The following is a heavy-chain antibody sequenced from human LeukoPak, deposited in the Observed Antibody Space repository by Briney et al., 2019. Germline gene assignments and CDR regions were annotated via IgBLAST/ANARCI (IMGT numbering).Heavy chain of an antibody. CDR3: ARIGSMYSSSFLDY. CDR2: IYYSGST. D-gene: IGHD6-6*01. CDR1: GGSISSNY. V-gene: IGHV4-59*01. J-gene: IGHJ4*02. Sequence: SETLSLTCTVSGGSISSNYWSWIRQPPGKGLEWFGYIYYSGSTNYNPSLKSRVTISVDTSKNQFSLKLSSVTAADTAVYYCARIGSMYSSSFLDYWGQGTLVTVSS.